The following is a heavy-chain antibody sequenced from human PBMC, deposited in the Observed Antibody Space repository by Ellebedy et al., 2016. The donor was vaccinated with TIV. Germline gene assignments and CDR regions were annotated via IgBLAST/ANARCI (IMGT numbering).Heavy chain of an antibody. D-gene: IGHD5-18*01. CDR2: ISSSGSTI. CDR3: ARTSSSGRGYSYGYFGY. Sequence: PGGSLRLSCAASGFTFSSYEMNWVRQAPGKGLEWVSYISSSGSTIFYADSVKGRFTISRDNAKNSLYLQMNSLRAEDTAVYYCARTSSSGRGYSYGYFGYWGQGTLVTVSS. J-gene: IGHJ4*02. V-gene: IGHV3-48*03. CDR1: GFTFSSYE.